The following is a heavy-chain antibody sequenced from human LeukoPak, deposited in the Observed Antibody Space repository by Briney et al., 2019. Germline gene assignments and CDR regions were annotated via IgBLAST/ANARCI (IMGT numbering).Heavy chain of an antibody. J-gene: IGHJ4*02. Sequence: GGSLRLSCAASGFTFSSYAMHWVRQAPGKGLEWVSYISSSSSTIYYADSVKGRVTISRDNAKNSLYPQMNSLRAEDTAVYYCARDRHKYNYDSSGYPPYWGQGTLVTVSS. CDR3: ARDRHKYNYDSSGYPPY. V-gene: IGHV3-48*01. CDR1: GFTFSSYA. CDR2: ISSSSSTI. D-gene: IGHD3-22*01.